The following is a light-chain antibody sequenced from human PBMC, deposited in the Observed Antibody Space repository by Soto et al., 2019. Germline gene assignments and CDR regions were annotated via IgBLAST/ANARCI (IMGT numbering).Light chain of an antibody. CDR1: SSDIGNYNY. V-gene: IGLV2-14*01. Sequence: QSVLTQPASVSGSPGQSITISCTGTSSDIGNYNYVSWYQQHPGKAPKLIIYEVSNRPSGVSFRFSGSKSGYTASLTISGLQAEDEADYYCSSYTISSTVIFGGGTKLTVL. CDR2: EVS. CDR3: SSYTISSTVI. J-gene: IGLJ2*01.